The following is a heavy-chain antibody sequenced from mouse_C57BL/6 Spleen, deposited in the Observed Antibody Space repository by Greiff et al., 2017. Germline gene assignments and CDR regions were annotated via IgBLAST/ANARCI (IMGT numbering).Heavy chain of an antibody. V-gene: IGHV1-39*01. CDR2: INPNYGTT. CDR1: GYSFTDYN. CDR3: ARRNEYDGFAY. J-gene: IGHJ3*01. Sequence: VQLQQSGPELVKPGASVKISCKASGYSFTDYNMNWVKQSNGTSLEWIGVINPNYGTTSYNQKVKGKATLTVDQSSSTAYRQLNILTSEDAAVDYCARRNEYDGFAYWGQGTLVTVSA. D-gene: IGHD2-4*01.